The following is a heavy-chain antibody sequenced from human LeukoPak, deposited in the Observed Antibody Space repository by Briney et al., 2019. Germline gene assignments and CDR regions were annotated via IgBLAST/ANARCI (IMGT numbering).Heavy chain of an antibody. CDR2: IYYSGST. J-gene: IGHJ3*02. V-gene: IGHV4-59*01. D-gene: IGHD3-22*01. CDR3: ARDYYDSSSYLYAFDI. CDR1: GGSISSYY. Sequence: SETLSLTCTVSGGSISSYYWSWIRQPPGKGLEWIGYIYYSGSTNYNPSLKSRVTISVDTSKNQFSLKLSSVTAADTAVYYCARDYYDSSSYLYAFDIWGQGTMVTVSS.